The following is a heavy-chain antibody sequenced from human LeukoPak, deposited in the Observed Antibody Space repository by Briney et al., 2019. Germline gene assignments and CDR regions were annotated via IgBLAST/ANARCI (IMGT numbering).Heavy chain of an antibody. V-gene: IGHV4-39*07. D-gene: IGHD3-22*01. CDR1: GGSISSSSYY. Sequence: MASETLSLTCTVSGGSISSSSYYWGWIRQPPGKGLEWIGSIYHSGSTNYNPSLKSRVTISVDKSKNQFSLKLSSVTAADTAVYYCANYYDSSGYAFDIWGQGTMVTVSS. CDR3: ANYYDSSGYAFDI. J-gene: IGHJ3*02. CDR2: IYHSGST.